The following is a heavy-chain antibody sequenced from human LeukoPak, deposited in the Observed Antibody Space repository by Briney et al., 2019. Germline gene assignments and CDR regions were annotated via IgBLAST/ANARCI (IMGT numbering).Heavy chain of an antibody. Sequence: GGSLRLSCAASGFTFSSYAMSWVRQAPGKGLEWDSAISGSGGSTYYADSVKGRFTISRDNSKNTLYLQMNSLRAEDTAVYYCAKDLSPDYGDTDYDYWGQGTLVTVSS. J-gene: IGHJ4*02. D-gene: IGHD4-17*01. CDR3: AKDLSPDYGDTDYDY. CDR1: GFTFSSYA. V-gene: IGHV3-23*01. CDR2: ISGSGGST.